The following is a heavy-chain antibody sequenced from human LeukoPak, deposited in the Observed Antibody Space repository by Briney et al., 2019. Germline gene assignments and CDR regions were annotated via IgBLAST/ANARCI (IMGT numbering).Heavy chain of an antibody. CDR3: ARDSGEWEVTDY. D-gene: IGHD1-26*01. CDR2: ISGSGGSI. CDR1: GFTFSSYA. J-gene: IGHJ4*02. V-gene: IGHV3-23*01. Sequence: GGSLRLSCAASGFTFSSYAMSWVRQAPGKGLEWVSVISGSGGSIYYADSVKGRFTISRDNAKNSLYLQMNGLRAEDTAVYYCARDSGEWEVTDYWGQGTLVTVSS.